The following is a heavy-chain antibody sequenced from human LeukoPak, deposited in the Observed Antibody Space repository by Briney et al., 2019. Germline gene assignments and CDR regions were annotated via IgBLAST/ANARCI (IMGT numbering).Heavy chain of an antibody. D-gene: IGHD3-16*02. Sequence: SETLSLTCTVSGGSISSYYWSWIRQPAGKGLEWIGRIYISGSTNYNPSLKSRVTMSVDTSKNQFSLKLSSVTAADTAVYYCARLSRYPTRYYMDVWGKGTTVTISS. J-gene: IGHJ6*03. CDR2: IYISGST. V-gene: IGHV4-4*07. CDR1: GGSISSYY. CDR3: ARLSRYPTRYYMDV.